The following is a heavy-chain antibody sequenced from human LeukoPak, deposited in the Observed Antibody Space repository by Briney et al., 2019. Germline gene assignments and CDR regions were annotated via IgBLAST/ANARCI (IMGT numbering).Heavy chain of an antibody. CDR2: INSDGSST. V-gene: IGHV3-74*01. J-gene: IGHJ4*02. Sequence: HPGGSLRLSCAASGFTFSSYWMHWVRQAPGKGLVWDSRINSDGSSTSYADSVKGRFTISRDNAKNTLYLQMNSLRAEDTAVYYCARDSSGWYDYWGQGTLVTVSS. CDR3: ARDSSGWYDY. CDR1: GFTFSSYW. D-gene: IGHD6-19*01.